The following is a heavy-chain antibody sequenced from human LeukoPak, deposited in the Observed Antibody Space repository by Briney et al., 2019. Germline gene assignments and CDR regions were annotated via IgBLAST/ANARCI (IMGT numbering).Heavy chain of an antibody. CDR2: INHSGST. CDR3: ARSHDHLWGNYPDY. D-gene: IGHD3-16*02. V-gene: IGHV4-34*01. Sequence: SETLSLTCAVYGGSFSGYYWSWIRQPPGKGLEWIGEINHSGSTNYNPSLKSRVTLSVDKSKNQFSLRLNSVTAADTAMCYCARSHDHLWGNYPDYWGQGTLVTVSS. J-gene: IGHJ4*02. CDR1: GGSFSGYY.